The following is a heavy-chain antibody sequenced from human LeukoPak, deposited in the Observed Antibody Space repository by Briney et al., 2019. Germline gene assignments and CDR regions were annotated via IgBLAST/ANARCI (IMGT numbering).Heavy chain of an antibody. Sequence: GGSLRLSCAASGFTFSSYGMHWVRQAPGKGLEWVAFIRYDGSNKYYADSVKGRFTISRDNSKNTLYLQMNSLRAEDTAVYYCARGYDYVTYFDYWGQGTLVTVSS. CDR3: ARGYDYVTYFDY. J-gene: IGHJ4*02. V-gene: IGHV3-30*02. D-gene: IGHD5-12*01. CDR1: GFTFSSYG. CDR2: IRYDGSNK.